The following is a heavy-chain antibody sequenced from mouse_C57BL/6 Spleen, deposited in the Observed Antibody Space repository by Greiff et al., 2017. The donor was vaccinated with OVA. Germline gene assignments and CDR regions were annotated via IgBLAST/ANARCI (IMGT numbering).Heavy chain of an antibody. V-gene: IGHV5-4*03. CDR2: ISDGGSYT. J-gene: IGHJ3*01. D-gene: IGHD1-1*01. Sequence: EVKLVESGGGLVKPGGSLKLSCAASGFTFSSYAMSWVRQTPEKRLEWVATISDGGSYTYYPDNVKGRFTISRDNAKNNLYLQMSHLKSEDTAMYYCARVTTVVEPYWGQGTLVTVSA. CDR1: GFTFSSYA. CDR3: ARVTTVVEPY.